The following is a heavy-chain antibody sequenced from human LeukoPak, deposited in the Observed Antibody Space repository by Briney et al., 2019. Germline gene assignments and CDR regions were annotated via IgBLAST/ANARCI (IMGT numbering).Heavy chain of an antibody. CDR2: INPNSGGT. Sequence: ASVKVSCKASGYTFTGYYTHWVRQAPGQGLEWMGWINPNSGGTNYAQKFQGRVTMTRDTSISTAYMELSRLRSDDTAVYYCARDGAAADSVYFDYWGQGTLVTVSS. CDR3: ARDGAAADSVYFDY. V-gene: IGHV1-2*02. J-gene: IGHJ4*02. CDR1: GYTFTGYY. D-gene: IGHD6-13*01.